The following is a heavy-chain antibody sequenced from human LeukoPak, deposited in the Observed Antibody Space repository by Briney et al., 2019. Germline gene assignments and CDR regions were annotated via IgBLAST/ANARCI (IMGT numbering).Heavy chain of an antibody. CDR1: GYSFTSYW. Sequence: GESLKISCKGSGYSFTSYWIGWVRQMPGKGLGWMGIIYPGDSDTRYSPSFQGQVTISADKSISTAYLQWSSLKASDTAMYYCARSVDYDFWSGYYFWFDPWGQGTLVTVSS. CDR2: IYPGDSDT. J-gene: IGHJ5*02. V-gene: IGHV5-51*01. CDR3: ARSVDYDFWSGYYFWFDP. D-gene: IGHD3-3*01.